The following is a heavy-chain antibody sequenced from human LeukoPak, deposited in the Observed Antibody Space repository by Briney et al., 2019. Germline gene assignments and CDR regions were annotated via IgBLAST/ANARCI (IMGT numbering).Heavy chain of an antibody. J-gene: IGHJ3*02. CDR2: IYYSGST. CDR1: GGSISSYY. V-gene: IGHV4-59*01. D-gene: IGHD3-22*01. CDR3: ARDNKGRYYDSSGYYPLDAFDI. Sequence: PSETLSLTCTVSGGSISSYYWSWIRQPPGKGLEWIGYIYYSGSTNYNPSLKSRVTISVDTSKNQFSLKLSSVTAADTAVYYCARDNKGRYYDSSGYYPLDAFDIWGQGTMVTVSS.